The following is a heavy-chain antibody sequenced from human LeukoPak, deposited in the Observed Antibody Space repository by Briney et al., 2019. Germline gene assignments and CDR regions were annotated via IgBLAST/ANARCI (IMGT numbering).Heavy chain of an antibody. J-gene: IGHJ4*02. CDR2: ISGSGGST. CDR3: AKSDSSGWYSSDY. V-gene: IGHV3-23*01. Sequence: PGGSLRLSCAASGFTFSSYAMSWVRQAPGKGLEWVSAISGSGGSTYYADSVKGRFTISRNNSKNTLYLQMNRLRAEDTAVYYCAKSDSSGWYSSDYWGPGTLVTVSS. D-gene: IGHD6-19*01. CDR1: GFTFSSYA.